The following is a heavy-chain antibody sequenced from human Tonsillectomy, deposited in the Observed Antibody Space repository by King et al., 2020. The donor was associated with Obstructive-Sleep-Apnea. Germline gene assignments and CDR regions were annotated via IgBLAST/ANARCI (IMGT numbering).Heavy chain of an antibody. CDR1: GYTFTNYY. V-gene: IGHV1-46*01. CDR3: ARDSSPYYRGRWCAFDI. CDR2: INPTDGFT. Sequence: VQLVESGAEMKKPGASVKVSCKASGYTFTNYYMHWVRQAPGQGLEGMVIINPTDGFTSYTQTFEGRVAMTWDTSTTTFYLELSSLRSDDTAVYYCARDSSPYYRGRWCAFDIWGQGTMVTVSS. D-gene: IGHD2-21*01. J-gene: IGHJ3*02.